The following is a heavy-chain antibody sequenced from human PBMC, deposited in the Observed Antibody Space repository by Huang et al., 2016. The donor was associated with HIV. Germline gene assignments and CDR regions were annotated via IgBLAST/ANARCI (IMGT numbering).Heavy chain of an antibody. CDR1: GGTFSTFG. Sequence: QVQLVQSEAEVKKPGSSVKVSCKDSGGTFSTFGLSWVRQASGRGLEWMAGNSPICNTTDAAQKFQGRVTLTADESTNTASMELNSLTFEDTAVYYCARPSDAAMIRDYYYPMDVWGQGTTVTVS. V-gene: IGHV1-69*01. CDR2: NSPICNTT. D-gene: IGHD5-18*01. CDR3: ARPSDAAMIRDYYYPMDV. J-gene: IGHJ6*02.